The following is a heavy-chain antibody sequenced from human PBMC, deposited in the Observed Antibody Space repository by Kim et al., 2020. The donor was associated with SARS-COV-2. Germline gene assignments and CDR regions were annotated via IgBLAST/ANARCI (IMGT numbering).Heavy chain of an antibody. Sequence: SETLSLTCTVSGGSISSGSYYWSWIRQPAGKGLEWIGRIYTSGSTNYNPSLKSRVTISVDTSKNQFSLKLSSVTAADTAVYYCARGGSWYRGGWFDPWGQGTLVTVSS. V-gene: IGHV4-61*02. CDR2: IYTSGST. D-gene: IGHD6-13*01. CDR3: ARGGSWYRGGWFDP. CDR1: GGSISSGSYY. J-gene: IGHJ5*02.